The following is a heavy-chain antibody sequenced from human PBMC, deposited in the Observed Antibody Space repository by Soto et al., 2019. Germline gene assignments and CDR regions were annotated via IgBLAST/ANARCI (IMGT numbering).Heavy chain of an antibody. J-gene: IGHJ4*02. CDR1: GFTFSSYA. Sequence: PGGSLRLSCAASGFTFSSYAMHWVRQVPGKGLEWVAVISYDGSNKYYAGSVKGRFTISRDNSKNTLYLQMNSLRAEDTAVYYCARDGEPRIPPFLYYYDSSGYYPSHYWGQAPLVTVSS. CDR2: ISYDGSNK. V-gene: IGHV3-30-3*01. CDR3: ARDGEPRIPPFLYYYDSSGYYPSHY. D-gene: IGHD3-22*01.